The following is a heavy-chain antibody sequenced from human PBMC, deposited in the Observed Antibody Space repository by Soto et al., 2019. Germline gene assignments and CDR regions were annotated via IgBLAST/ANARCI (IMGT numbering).Heavy chain of an antibody. CDR2: FSSYNGDA. D-gene: IGHD1-26*01. Sequence: QVQLVQSGVEVKKPGASVKVSCKASGYTFSNYGISWVRQAPGQGLEWMGWFSSYNGDARYAQNLQGRVTMTTDTSTSTAYMELWSLRSGDTAVYYCAREDSGGLDYWGQGTLVTVSS. CDR3: AREDSGGLDY. J-gene: IGHJ4*02. V-gene: IGHV1-18*01. CDR1: GYTFSNYG.